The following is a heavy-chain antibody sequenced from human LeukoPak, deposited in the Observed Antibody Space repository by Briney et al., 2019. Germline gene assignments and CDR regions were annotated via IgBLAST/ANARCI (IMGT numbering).Heavy chain of an antibody. J-gene: IGHJ6*04. Sequence: PGGSLRLSCAASGLTFSTYGMNWVRQAPGKGLEWVSYISSSGSTIYYADSVKGRFTISRDNAKNSLYLQMNSLRAEDTAVYYCAELGITMIGGAWGKGTTVIVSS. V-gene: IGHV3-48*04. CDR2: ISSSGSTI. CDR3: AELGITMIGGA. CDR1: GLTFSTYG. D-gene: IGHD3-10*02.